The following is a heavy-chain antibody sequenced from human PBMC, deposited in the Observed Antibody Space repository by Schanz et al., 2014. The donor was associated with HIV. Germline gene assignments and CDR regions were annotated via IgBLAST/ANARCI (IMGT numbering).Heavy chain of an antibody. J-gene: IGHJ3*02. CDR3: ARSPDWAGTDAFDI. CDR1: GFSLNAYG. V-gene: IGHV3-7*01. CDR2: MKEDGSKR. Sequence: VQLVESGGGVVQPGRSLRVSCVAAGFSLNAYGMHWVRRAPGKGLEWVANMKEDGSKRNYVDSVKGRFTISRDNAKNSLYLHMNSLRAEDTAIYYCARSPDWAGTDAFDIWGQGTMVTVS. D-gene: IGHD6-19*01.